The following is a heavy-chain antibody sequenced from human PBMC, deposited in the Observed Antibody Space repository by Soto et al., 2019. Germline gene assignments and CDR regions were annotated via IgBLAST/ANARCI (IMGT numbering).Heavy chain of an antibody. J-gene: IGHJ4*02. V-gene: IGHV3-23*01. CDR2: ISGSGGST. D-gene: IGHD2-15*01. CDR3: AKDRWPDY. CDR1: GFTFRSYA. Sequence: AGGSLGLSCADSGFTFRSYAMSWVRQAPGKGLEWVSAISGSGGSTYYADAVKGRFTISRDNSKNTLYLQMNSLRAEDTAVYYCAKDRWPDYWGQGTLVTVSS.